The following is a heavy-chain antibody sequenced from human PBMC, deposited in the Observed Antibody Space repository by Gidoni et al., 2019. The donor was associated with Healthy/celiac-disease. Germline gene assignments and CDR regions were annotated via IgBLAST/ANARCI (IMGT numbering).Heavy chain of an antibody. J-gene: IGHJ4*02. Sequence: EVQLVESGGGLFQPGGSLRLSCAASGFTVSSNYMSWVRQAPGKGLEWVSVIYSGGYTYYADSVKGRVTISRDNSKNTLYLQMNSLRAEDTAVYYCARVERGGYFDYWGQGALVTVSS. V-gene: IGHV3-66*01. CDR2: IYSGGYT. CDR3: ARVERGGYFDY. CDR1: GFTVSSNY.